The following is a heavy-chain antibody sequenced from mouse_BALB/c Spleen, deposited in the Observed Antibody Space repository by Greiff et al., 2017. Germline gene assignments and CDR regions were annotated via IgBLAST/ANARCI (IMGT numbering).Heavy chain of an antibody. CDR3: ARSAGSSPFAY. V-gene: IGHV1-4*02. J-gene: IGHJ3*01. CDR1: GYTFTSYT. Sequence: QVQLQQSAAELARPGASVKMSCKASGYTFTSYTMHWVKQRPGQGLEWIGYINPSSGYTEYNQKFKDKTTLTADKSSSTAYMQLSSLTSEDSAVYYCARSAGSSPFAYWGQGTLVTVSA. D-gene: IGHD1-1*01. CDR2: INPSSGYT.